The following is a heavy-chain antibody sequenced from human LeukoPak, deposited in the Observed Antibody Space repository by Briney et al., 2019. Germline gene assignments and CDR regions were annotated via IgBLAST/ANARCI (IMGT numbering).Heavy chain of an antibody. Sequence: GGSLRLSCAASGFSFSSYRMNWVRQAPGKGLEWVSSVSNSGDYIHYADSVRGRFTISRDNAKNSLYLQVNSLRAEDTAVYYCARDGITTRILEYWGQGTLVTVSS. D-gene: IGHD2-21*01. CDR1: GFSFSSYR. CDR3: ARDGITTRILEY. CDR2: VSNSGDYI. J-gene: IGHJ4*02. V-gene: IGHV3-21*01.